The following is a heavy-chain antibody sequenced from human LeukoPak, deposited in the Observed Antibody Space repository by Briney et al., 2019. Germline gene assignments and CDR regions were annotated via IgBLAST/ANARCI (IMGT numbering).Heavy chain of an antibody. D-gene: IGHD3-3*01. CDR1: GGTFISYA. J-gene: IGHJ4*02. Sequence: SVKVSCKASGGTFISYAISWVRQAPGQGLEWMGGIIPIFGTANYAQKFQGRVTITADESTSTAYMELSSLRSEDTAVYYCASRGYYDFWSGYYPSEFDYWGQGTLVTVSS. V-gene: IGHV1-69*13. CDR2: IIPIFGTA. CDR3: ASRGYYDFWSGYYPSEFDY.